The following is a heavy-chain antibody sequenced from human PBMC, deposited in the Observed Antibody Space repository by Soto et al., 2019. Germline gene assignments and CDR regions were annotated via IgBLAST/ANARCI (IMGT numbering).Heavy chain of an antibody. CDR1: GFTFSSYG. D-gene: IGHD3-16*02. CDR3: ARDGARSMITFGGVIGYYFDY. CDR2: IWYDGSNK. J-gene: IGHJ4*02. Sequence: GESLKISCAASGFTFSSYGMHWVRQAPGKGLEWVAVIWYDGSNKYYADSVKGRFTISRDNSKNTLYLQMNSLRAEDTAVYYCARDGARSMITFGGVIGYYFDYWGQGTLVTVSS. V-gene: IGHV3-33*01.